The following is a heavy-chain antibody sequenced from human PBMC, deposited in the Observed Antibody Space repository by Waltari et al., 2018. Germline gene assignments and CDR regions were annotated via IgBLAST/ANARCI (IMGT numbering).Heavy chain of an antibody. CDR1: GFTFRSYA. Sequence: EVQLLESGGGLVQPGGSLRLSCAASGFTFRSYAMSWVRQAPGKGLEWVSAISGSGGSTYYADSVKGRFTISRDNSKNTLYLQMNSLRADDTAVYYCAKGRGHDWYFDYWGQGTLVTVSS. CDR2: ISGSGGST. D-gene: IGHD3-9*01. J-gene: IGHJ4*02. V-gene: IGHV3-23*01. CDR3: AKGRGHDWYFDY.